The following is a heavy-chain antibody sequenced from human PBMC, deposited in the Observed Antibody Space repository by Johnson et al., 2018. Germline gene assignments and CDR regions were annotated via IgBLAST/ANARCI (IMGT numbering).Heavy chain of an antibody. CDR3: ASRYYDPSGFFAYFQH. CDR1: GFTFSNYW. CDR2: IKQDESEK. V-gene: IGHV3-7*01. J-gene: IGHJ1*01. D-gene: IGHD3-22*01. Sequence: VQLVESGGGLVQPGGSXRLSCVASGFTFSNYWMSWVRQAPGKGLEWVANIKQDESEKYYVDSVKGRFTISRDNAKNSLFLQMNSLRAEDRAVYYCASRYYDPSGFFAYFQHWGQGTLVTVSS.